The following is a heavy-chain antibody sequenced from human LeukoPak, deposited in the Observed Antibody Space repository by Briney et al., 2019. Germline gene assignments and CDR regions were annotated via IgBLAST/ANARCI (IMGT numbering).Heavy chain of an antibody. V-gene: IGHV4-59*01. J-gene: IGHJ4*02. CDR3: ARGPPRSSGYCGPFDY. D-gene: IGHD3-22*01. CDR1: GGSISNYY. CDR2: IYYSGST. Sequence: SETLSLTCTVSGGSISNYYWSWIRQPPGKGLEWIGYIYYSGSTNYNPSLKSRVTISVDTSKSQFSLKLSSVTAADTAVYYCARGPPRSSGYCGPFDYWGQGILVTVSS.